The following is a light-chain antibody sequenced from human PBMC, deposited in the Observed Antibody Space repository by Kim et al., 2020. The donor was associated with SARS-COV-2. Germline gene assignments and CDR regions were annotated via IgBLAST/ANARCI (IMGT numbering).Light chain of an antibody. CDR3: QHYNIYSYT. J-gene: IGKJ2*01. Sequence: SASVGDRVTITCRASQSIGTRLAWYQHKPGRAPKLLIYEASTLESGVPSRFSGSGSGTAFILTINRLQPDDFAVYYCQHYNIYSYTFGQGTKLEIK. V-gene: IGKV1-5*03. CDR1: QSIGTR. CDR2: EAS.